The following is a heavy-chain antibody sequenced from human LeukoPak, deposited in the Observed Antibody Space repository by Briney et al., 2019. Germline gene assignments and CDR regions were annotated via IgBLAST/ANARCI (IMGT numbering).Heavy chain of an antibody. Sequence: PSETLSLTCTVSGGSISSGGYYWGWLRQPPGTGWEGIGEINHSGSTNYNPSLESRVTISVDTSKNQFSLKLSSVTAADTAVYYCARAVVYYDFWSGYYKEGKQYSFDYWGQGTLVTVSS. V-gene: IGHV4-39*07. CDR2: INHSGST. D-gene: IGHD3-3*01. CDR1: GGSISSGGYY. J-gene: IGHJ4*02. CDR3: ARAVVYYDFWSGYYKEGKQYSFDY.